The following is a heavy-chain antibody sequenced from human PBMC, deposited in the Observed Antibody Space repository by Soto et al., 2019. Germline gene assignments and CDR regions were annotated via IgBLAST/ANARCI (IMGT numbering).Heavy chain of an antibody. CDR2: IYYSGST. CDR1: GGSISSSSYY. V-gene: IGHV4-39*01. CDR3: ARLGPLLYFDWLLAPEYYYYYYMDV. Sequence: SETLSLTCTVSGGSISSSSYYWGWIRQPPGKGLEWIGSIYYSGSTYYNPSLKSRVTISVDTSKNQFSLKLSSVTAADTAVYYCARLGPLLYFDWLLAPEYYYYYYMDVWGKGTTVTVSS. D-gene: IGHD3-9*01. J-gene: IGHJ6*03.